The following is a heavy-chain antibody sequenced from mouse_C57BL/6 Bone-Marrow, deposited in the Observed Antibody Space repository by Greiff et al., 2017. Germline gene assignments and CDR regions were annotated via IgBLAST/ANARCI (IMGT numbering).Heavy chain of an antibody. D-gene: IGHD1-2*01. V-gene: IGHV1-80*01. Sequence: VQLQQSGAELVKPGASVKISCKASGYAFSSYGMNWVKQRPGKGLEWIGQINPGDGDTNYNGKFKGKATLTADKSSSTAYMQLRSLTSEDSAVSFCARSTYSIYYGFAYWGQGTLLTVSA. CDR1: GYAFSSYG. CDR3: ARSTYSIYYGFAY. CDR2: INPGDGDT. J-gene: IGHJ3*01.